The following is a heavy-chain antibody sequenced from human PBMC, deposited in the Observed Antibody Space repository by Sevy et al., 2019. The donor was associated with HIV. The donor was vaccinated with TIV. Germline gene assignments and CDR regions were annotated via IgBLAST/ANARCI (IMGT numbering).Heavy chain of an antibody. CDR1: GFTFSSYW. J-gene: IGHJ4*02. V-gene: IGHV3-7*03. D-gene: IGHD3-10*01. CDR2: IKQDGSEK. Sequence: GGSLRLSCAASGFTFSSYWMSWVRQAPGKGLEWVSNIKQDGSEKYYVDSVKGRFTISRDNAKNSLYLQMNSLRAEDTAVYYCARSGPYEYFDYWGQGTLVTVSS. CDR3: ARSGPYEYFDY.